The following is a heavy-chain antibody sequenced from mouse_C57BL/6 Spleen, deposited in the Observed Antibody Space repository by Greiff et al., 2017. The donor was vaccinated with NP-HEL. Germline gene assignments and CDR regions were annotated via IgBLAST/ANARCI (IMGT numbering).Heavy chain of an antibody. Sequence: VQLQQSGGGLVKPGGSLKLSCAASGFTFSDYGMHWVRQAPEKGLEWVAYISSGSSTIYYADTVKGRFTISRDNAKNTLFLQMTSLRSEDTAMYYCARRYSNYGGDAMDYWGQGTSVTVSS. CDR1: GFTFSDYG. V-gene: IGHV5-17*01. J-gene: IGHJ4*01. CDR3: ARRYSNYGGDAMDY. CDR2: ISSGSSTI. D-gene: IGHD2-5*01.